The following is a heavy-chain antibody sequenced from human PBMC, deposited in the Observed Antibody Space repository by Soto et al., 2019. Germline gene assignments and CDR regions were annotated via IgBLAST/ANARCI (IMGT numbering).Heavy chain of an antibody. V-gene: IGHV3-23*01. CDR1: GLSFSSYA. CDR3: AKSSNDFVWGTFRHLDS. CDR2: IGGGGRTK. D-gene: IGHD3-16*02. J-gene: IGHJ4*02. Sequence: EVQLLESGGGLVQPGGSLRLSCAASGLSFSSYAMTWVRQAPGKGLEWVSAIGGGGRTKYYADSVEGRFTISRDNSKNTLYLHMSSLRGEDTAVYHCAKSSNDFVWGTFRHLDSWGQGTLVTVSS.